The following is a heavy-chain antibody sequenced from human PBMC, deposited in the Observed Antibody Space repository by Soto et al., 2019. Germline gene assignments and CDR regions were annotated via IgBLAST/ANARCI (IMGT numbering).Heavy chain of an antibody. CDR2: IYPGDSDT. Sequence: GESLKISCKGSGYSFTSYWIGWVRQMPGKGLEWMGIIYPGDSDTRYSPSFQGQVTISADKPISTAYLQWSSLKASDTAMYYCARGYCSGGSCWYYFDYWGQGTLVPVS. V-gene: IGHV5-51*01. CDR3: ARGYCSGGSCWYYFDY. D-gene: IGHD2-15*01. CDR1: GYSFTSYW. J-gene: IGHJ4*02.